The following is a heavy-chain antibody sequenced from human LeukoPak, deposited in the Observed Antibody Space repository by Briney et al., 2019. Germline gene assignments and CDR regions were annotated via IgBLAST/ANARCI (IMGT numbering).Heavy chain of an antibody. J-gene: IGHJ3*02. V-gene: IGHV4-59*01. CDR3: ASNEDSGSLGAFDI. Sequence: SETQSLTCTVSGGSISSYYWSWIRQHPGKGLEWIGYIYYSGSTNYNPSLKSRVTISVDTSKNQFSLKLSSVTAADTAVYYCASNEDSGSLGAFDIWGQGTMVTVSS. CDR1: GGSISSYY. D-gene: IGHD5-12*01. CDR2: IYYSGST.